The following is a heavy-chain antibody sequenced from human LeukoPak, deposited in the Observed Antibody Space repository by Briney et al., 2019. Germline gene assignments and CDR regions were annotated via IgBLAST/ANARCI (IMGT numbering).Heavy chain of an antibody. CDR2: IWYDGSNK. Sequence: PGGSLRLSCAASGFTFSSYGMHWVRQAPGKGLEWVAVIWYDGSNKYYADSVKGRFTISRDNSKNTLYLQMNSLRAEDTAVYYCATEVGASYAFDIWGQGTMVTVSS. D-gene: IGHD1-26*01. CDR3: ATEVGASYAFDI. J-gene: IGHJ3*02. V-gene: IGHV3-33*01. CDR1: GFTFSSYG.